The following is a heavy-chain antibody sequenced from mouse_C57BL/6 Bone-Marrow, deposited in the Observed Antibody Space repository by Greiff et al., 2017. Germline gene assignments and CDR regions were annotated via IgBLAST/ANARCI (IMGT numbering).Heavy chain of an antibody. CDR3: ARGGDYGGCDFDY. J-gene: IGHJ2*01. D-gene: IGHD2-4*01. CDR2: FHPYNDDT. Sequence: VKLMESGAELVKPGASVKMSCKASGYTFTTYPIEWMKQNPGKSLEWIGNFHPYNDDTKYNEKFKGKATLTVEKSSSTVYLELSRLTSDDSAVYCCARGGDYGGCDFDYWGQGTTLTVSS. V-gene: IGHV1-47*01. CDR1: GYTFTTYP.